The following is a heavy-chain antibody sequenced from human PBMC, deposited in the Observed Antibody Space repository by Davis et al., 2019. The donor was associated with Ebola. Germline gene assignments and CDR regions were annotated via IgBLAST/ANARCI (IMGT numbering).Heavy chain of an antibody. CDR3: ARGIASIAARPYNWFDP. CDR1: GYTFTSYA. Sequence: AASVKVSCKASGYTFTSYAMHWVRQAPGQRLEWMGWINAGNGNTKYSQKFQGRVTITRDTSASTAYMELSSLRSEDTAVYYCARGIASIAARPYNWFDPWGQGTLVTVSS. CDR2: INAGNGNT. J-gene: IGHJ5*02. D-gene: IGHD6-6*01. V-gene: IGHV1-3*01.